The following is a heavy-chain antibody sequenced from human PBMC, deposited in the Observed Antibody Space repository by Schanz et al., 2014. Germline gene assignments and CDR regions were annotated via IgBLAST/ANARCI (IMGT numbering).Heavy chain of an antibody. CDR1: TFTFSDYC. J-gene: IGHJ3*02. CDR2: ISGGGGNT. Sequence: EVQLAESGGGLVQPGGSLRLSCAASTFTFSDYCMRWVRQAPGRGLEWVSAISGGGGNTYYTDSVKGRFTISRDKSKSTLYLQMNSLRAEDTAVYYCARGRFGELSAFDNWGQGTMVTVSS. D-gene: IGHD3-10*01. CDR3: ARGRFGELSAFDN. V-gene: IGHV3-23*04.